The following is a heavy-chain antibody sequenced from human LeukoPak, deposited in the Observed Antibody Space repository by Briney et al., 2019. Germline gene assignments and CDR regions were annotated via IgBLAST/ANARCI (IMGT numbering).Heavy chain of an antibody. CDR2: ISSSSSTI. J-gene: IGHJ3*02. Sequence: QAGGSLRLSCAASGFTFSSYSMNWVRQAPGKGLEWVSYISSSSSTIYYADSVKGRFTISRDNAKNSLYLQMNSLRAEDTAVYYCARDGPSSRPFWSGSSDAFDIWGQGTMVTVSS. CDR1: GFTFSSYS. CDR3: ARDGPSSRPFWSGSSDAFDI. D-gene: IGHD3-3*01. V-gene: IGHV3-48*01.